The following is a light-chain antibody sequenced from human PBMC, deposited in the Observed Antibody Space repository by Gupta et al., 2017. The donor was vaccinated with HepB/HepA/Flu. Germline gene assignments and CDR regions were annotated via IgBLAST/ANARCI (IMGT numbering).Light chain of an antibody. CDR2: LGS. CDR3: RQSRQNPFLT. CDR1: QSLLPSNGYNY. J-gene: IGKJ4*01. V-gene: IGKV2-28*01. Sequence: DIVMTQSPLSLPVTPGEPASISCRSSQSLLPSNGYNYLDWSMQKPGQSPELLIYLGSNGDAGVSDRSSGSGIGSGFTLKISRGEVEPVGVYYFRQSRQNPFLTFGDGTKVDIK.